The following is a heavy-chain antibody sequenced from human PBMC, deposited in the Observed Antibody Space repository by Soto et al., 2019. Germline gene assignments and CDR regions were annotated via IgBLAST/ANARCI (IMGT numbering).Heavy chain of an antibody. J-gene: IGHJ6*02. V-gene: IGHV3-33*01. CDR1: GFTFSSYG. Sequence: QVQLVESGGGVVQPGRSLRLSCAASGFTFSSYGMHWVRQAPGKGLEWVAVIWYDGSNKYCADSVKGRFTISRDNSKNTLYLQMNSLRAEDTAVYYCARGGEESSIYGMDVWGQGTTVNVSS. D-gene: IGHD3-10*01. CDR2: IWYDGSNK. CDR3: ARGGEESSIYGMDV.